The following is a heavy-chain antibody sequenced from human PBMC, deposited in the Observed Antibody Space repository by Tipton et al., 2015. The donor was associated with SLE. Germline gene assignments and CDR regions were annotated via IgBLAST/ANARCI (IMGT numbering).Heavy chain of an antibody. CDR1: GGSVSHYY. Sequence: TLSLTCTVSGGSVSHYYWSWIRQSPGKGLEWIGYLHYTGSTNYNPSLKSRVTISVPTSKNQFSLILTSVTAADTAVYYCARVPRPYGSQGGVFDYWGRGTLVTVSS. J-gene: IGHJ4*02. CDR2: LHYTGST. V-gene: IGHV4-59*02. CDR3: ARVPRPYGSQGGVFDY. D-gene: IGHD2-15*01.